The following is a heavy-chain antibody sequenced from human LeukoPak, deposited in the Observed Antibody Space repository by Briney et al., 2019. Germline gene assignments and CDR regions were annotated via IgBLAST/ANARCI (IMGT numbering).Heavy chain of an antibody. CDR2: VNQGGTQK. CDR3: AREHYFYYLDA. Sequence: GGSLRLSCAASGFTFSSQWMSWVRQAPGKGLEWVAIVNQGGTQKYYVDSVKGRFTISRDNAENSLYLQMNSLRAEDAAVYYCAREHYFYYLDAWGKGTTVTVSS. CDR1: GFTFSSQW. V-gene: IGHV3-7*01. J-gene: IGHJ6*03.